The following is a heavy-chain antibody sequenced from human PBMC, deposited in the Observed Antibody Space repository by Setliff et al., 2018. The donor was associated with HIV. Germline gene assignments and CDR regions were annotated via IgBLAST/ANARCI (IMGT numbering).Heavy chain of an antibody. Sequence: ASVKVSCKASGYTFTSYGISWVRQAPGQGLEWMGWISAYTANTNYAPNLQGRVTLTTDTSTSTAYMELRSLSSDDTAVYYCARVRVGATPLDYWGQGTLVTVSS. CDR1: GYTFTSYG. CDR3: ARVRVGATPLDY. CDR2: ISAYTANT. J-gene: IGHJ4*02. V-gene: IGHV1-18*01. D-gene: IGHD1-26*01.